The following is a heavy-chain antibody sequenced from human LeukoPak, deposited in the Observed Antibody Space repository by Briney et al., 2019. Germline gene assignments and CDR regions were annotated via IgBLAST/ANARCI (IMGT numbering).Heavy chain of an antibody. V-gene: IGHV3-21*01. CDR3: ARGVGATTPYFDY. CDR1: GFTFSSYS. Sequence: PGGSLRLSCAASGFTFSSYSMNWVRQAPGKGLEWVSSISSSSSYIYYADSMKGRFTISRDNAKNSLYLQMNSLRAEDTAVYYCARGVGATTPYFDYWGQGTLVTVSS. D-gene: IGHD1-26*01. J-gene: IGHJ4*02. CDR2: ISSSSSYI.